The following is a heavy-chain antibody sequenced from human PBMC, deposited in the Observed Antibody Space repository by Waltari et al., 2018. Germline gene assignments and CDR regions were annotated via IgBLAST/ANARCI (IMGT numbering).Heavy chain of an antibody. Sequence: EVQLEESGGGVVQPGGSLRLSCAASGFTFDDFPFPAVRQAPGKGLEWVSLITWDARSTYYADSVKGRFAISRDNGKDFLYLQMNSLRPDDTALYYCVKEAAGYDSLIANGLDVWGQGTTVTVSS. CDR1: GFTFDDFP. D-gene: IGHD3-9*01. J-gene: IGHJ6*02. CDR3: VKEAAGYDSLIANGLDV. V-gene: IGHV3-43D*04. CDR2: ITWDARST.